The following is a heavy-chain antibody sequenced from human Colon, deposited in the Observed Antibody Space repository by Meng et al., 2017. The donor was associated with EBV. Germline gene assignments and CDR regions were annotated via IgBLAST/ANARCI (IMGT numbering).Heavy chain of an antibody. Sequence: VELQESGPGPVKPSYTLSLPCAVSGGSISSGGYYWSWIRQPPGKGLEWIGYIYYSGSTYYNPSLKSRVTISVDTSKNQFSLKLSSVTAADTAVYFCARDSPVSHFDYWGQGTLVTVSS. CDR3: ARDSPVSHFDY. D-gene: IGHD3-22*01. V-gene: IGHV4-30-4*01. CDR1: GGSISSGGYY. CDR2: IYYSGST. J-gene: IGHJ4*02.